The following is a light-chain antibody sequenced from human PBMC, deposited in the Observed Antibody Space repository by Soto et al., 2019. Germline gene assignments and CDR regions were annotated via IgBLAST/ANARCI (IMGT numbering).Light chain of an antibody. CDR1: QTISSW. V-gene: IGKV1-5*03. CDR3: QQSFSTPRT. CDR2: KAS. Sequence: DIQMTQSPSTLSGSVGDRVTITCRASQTISSWLAWYQQKPGKAPKLLIYKASTLKSGVPSRFSGSASGTEFTLTISSLQPEDFGTYYRQQSFSTPRTFGQGTKVDIK. J-gene: IGKJ1*01.